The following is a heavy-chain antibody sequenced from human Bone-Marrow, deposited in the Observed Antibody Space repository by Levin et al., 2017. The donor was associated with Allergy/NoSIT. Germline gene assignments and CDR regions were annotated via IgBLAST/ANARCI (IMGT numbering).Heavy chain of an antibody. J-gene: IGHJ4*02. CDR2: INPNSGGT. CDR1: GYTFTGYY. V-gene: IGHV1-2*02. D-gene: IGHD6-19*01. CDR3: ARDLMAGTAEYYFDY. Sequence: GASVKVSCKASGYTFTGYYMHWVRQAPGQGLEWMGWINPNSGGTNYAQKFQGRVTMTRDTSISTAYMELSRLRSDDTAVYYCARDLMAGTAEYYFDYWGQGTLVTVSS.